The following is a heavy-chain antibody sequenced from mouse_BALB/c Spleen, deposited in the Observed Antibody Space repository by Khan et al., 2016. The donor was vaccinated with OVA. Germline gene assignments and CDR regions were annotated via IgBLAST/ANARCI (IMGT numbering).Heavy chain of an antibody. V-gene: IGHV9-3-1*01. CDR1: GYTFTNYG. CDR3: ARSDYCAYVIAY. D-gene: IGHD2-13*01. CDR2: INTYTDAP. Sequence: QIQLVQSGPELKKPGETVKISCKASGYTFTNYGMHWMKQAPEKGLKWIGWINTYTDAPTYADDFKGRFTFSLDTSANTAYLQINSLKNEDTATYFCARSDYCAYVIAYWGQGTTVTVSS. J-gene: IGHJ4*01.